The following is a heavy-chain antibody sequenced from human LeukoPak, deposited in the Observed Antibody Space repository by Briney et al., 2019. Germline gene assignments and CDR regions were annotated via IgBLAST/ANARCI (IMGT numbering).Heavy chain of an antibody. Sequence: GGSLRLSCAASGFTVSDNFMSWVRQAPGKGVEWVSVIYRGGSIYYADSVTGRFTISRDRSKNTLYLQMNSLRAEDTAVYYCARGWGGSDFWGQGTLVTVSS. CDR2: IYRGGSI. CDR1: GFTVSDNF. CDR3: ARGWGGSDF. V-gene: IGHV3-66*01. D-gene: IGHD7-27*01. J-gene: IGHJ4*02.